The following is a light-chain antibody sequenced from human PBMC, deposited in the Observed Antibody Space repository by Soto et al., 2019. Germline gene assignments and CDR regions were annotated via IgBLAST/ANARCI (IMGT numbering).Light chain of an antibody. CDR1: QSVGTN. CDR3: QPYKTWSSIT. J-gene: IGKJ5*01. Sequence: EIVMTQSPATLSVSPGERATLSCRASQSVGTNLAWYQQKPGQAPRLLIYGASTRATGIPDRFSGSGSGTEFTPPISSLQSEDFAVYHCQPYKTWSSITFGQGTRLEIK. V-gene: IGKV3-15*01. CDR2: GAS.